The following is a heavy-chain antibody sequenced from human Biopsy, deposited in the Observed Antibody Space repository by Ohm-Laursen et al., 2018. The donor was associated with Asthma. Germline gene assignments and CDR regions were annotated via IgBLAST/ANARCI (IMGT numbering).Heavy chain of an antibody. J-gene: IGHJ6*02. CDR3: ARCQVGYSSGWSLLLKKIYYSGMDV. CDR1: GGTFSNCA. CDR2: ILTVFGTT. V-gene: IGHV1-69*13. Sequence: GDAVKGSCRAPGGTFSNCAISWVRQAPEQWLEWLGGILTVFGTTTYAPKFQGRVTITADESTSTAYMEVTNLRSEDTAIYYCARCQVGYSSGWSLLLKKIYYSGMDVWGQGTAVTVSS. D-gene: IGHD6-19*01.